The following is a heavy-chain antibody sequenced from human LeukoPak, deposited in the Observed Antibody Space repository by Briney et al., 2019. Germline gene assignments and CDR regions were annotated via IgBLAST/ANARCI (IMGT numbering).Heavy chain of an antibody. J-gene: IGHJ4*02. CDR3: ARGAWATRLGS. D-gene: IGHD2-15*01. CDR1: GESLNRYY. Sequence: SETLSLTCAVRGESLNRYYWSWVRQPPREGRGWIGEIYESGTTEYNPSLKSRVTISMVPSKQQFSLSLSSVTAADTAVYYCARGAWATRLGSWGLGTPVIVSS. CDR2: IYESGTT. V-gene: IGHV4-34*01.